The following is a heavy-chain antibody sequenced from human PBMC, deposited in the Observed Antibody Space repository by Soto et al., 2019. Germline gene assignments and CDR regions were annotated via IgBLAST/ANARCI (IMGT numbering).Heavy chain of an antibody. D-gene: IGHD1-1*01. J-gene: IGHJ6*02. Sequence: ASVKVSCKASGYTFTSYAISWVRQAPGQGLEWMGWIIPYNGNANYAQKLQGRVTMTTDTSTSTAYMELRSLRSDDTAMYYCARHGKDYYGMDVWGQGTTVTVSS. CDR2: IIPYNGNA. CDR3: ARHGKDYYGMDV. V-gene: IGHV1-18*01. CDR1: GYTFTSYA.